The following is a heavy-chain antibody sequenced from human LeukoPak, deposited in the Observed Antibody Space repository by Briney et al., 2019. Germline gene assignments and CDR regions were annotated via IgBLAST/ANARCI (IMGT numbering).Heavy chain of an antibody. CDR3: ARDNIVVVVAATRYYFDY. D-gene: IGHD2-15*01. CDR2: INPSGGST. J-gene: IGHJ4*02. CDR1: GYTFTSYY. Sequence: ASVKVSCKASGYTFTSYYMHWVRQAPGQGLEWMGIINPSGGSTSYAQKFQGRVTMTRDTSTSTVYMKLSSLRSEDTAVYYCARDNIVVVVAATRYYFDYWGQGTLVTVSS. V-gene: IGHV1-46*01.